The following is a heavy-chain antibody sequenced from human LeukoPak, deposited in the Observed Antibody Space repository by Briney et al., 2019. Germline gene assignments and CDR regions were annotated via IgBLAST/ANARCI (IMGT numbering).Heavy chain of an antibody. CDR2: IHSDGGTT. CDR1: GFTFSDYW. CDR3: ARDRSCSGGSCYSPSLTGYFQH. D-gene: IGHD2-15*01. V-gene: IGHV3-74*01. J-gene: IGHJ1*01. Sequence: WGSLRLSCAASGFTFSDYWIHWVRQAPGKGLVWVSLIHSDGGTTNYADSVKGRFTISRDNAKNTVYLQMSSLRVEDTAVYYCARDRSCSGGSCYSPSLTGYFQHWGQGTLVTVSS.